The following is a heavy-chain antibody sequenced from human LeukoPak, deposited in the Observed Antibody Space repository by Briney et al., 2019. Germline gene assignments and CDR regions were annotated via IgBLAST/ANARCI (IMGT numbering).Heavy chain of an antibody. CDR2: ISGSGGST. J-gene: IGHJ5*02. CDR3: AGDSSSWFNWFDP. V-gene: IGHV3-23*01. Sequence: GGSLRLSCAASGFTFNSYAMSWVRQAPGKGLEWVSVISGSGGSTYYADSVKGRFTISRDNSKNTLYLQMNSLRAEDTAVYYCAGDSSSWFNWFDPWGQGTLVTVSS. D-gene: IGHD6-13*01. CDR1: GFTFNSYA.